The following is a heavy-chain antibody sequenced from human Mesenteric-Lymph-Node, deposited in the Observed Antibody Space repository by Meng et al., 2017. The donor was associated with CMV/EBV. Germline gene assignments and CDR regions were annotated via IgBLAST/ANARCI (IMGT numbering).Heavy chain of an antibody. CDR2: ISNDGSNK. V-gene: IGHV3-30*04. D-gene: IGHD1-26*01. CDR1: GITFSNYA. J-gene: IGHJ4*02. CDR3: ASSADKWEPPDQVNFDY. Sequence: GESLKISCAASGITFSNYAIHWVRQAPGKGLEWVAVISNDGSNKYYTDSVKGRFTISRDNSKNTLFLQMNSLRAEDTAVYYCASSADKWEPPDQVNFDYWGQGTLVTVSS.